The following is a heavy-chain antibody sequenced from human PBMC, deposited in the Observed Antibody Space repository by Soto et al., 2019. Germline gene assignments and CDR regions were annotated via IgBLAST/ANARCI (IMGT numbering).Heavy chain of an antibody. Sequence: LSLTCTVSGGSISSGDYYWSWIRQPPGKGLEWIGYIYYSGSTYYNPSLKSRVTISVDTSKNQFSLKLSSVTAADTAVYYCARDPYCGGDCYPTGYGYYYYGMDVWGQGTTVTVSS. D-gene: IGHD2-21*02. V-gene: IGHV4-30-4*01. CDR1: GGSISSGDYY. CDR2: IYYSGST. CDR3: ARDPYCGGDCYPTGYGYYYYGMDV. J-gene: IGHJ6*02.